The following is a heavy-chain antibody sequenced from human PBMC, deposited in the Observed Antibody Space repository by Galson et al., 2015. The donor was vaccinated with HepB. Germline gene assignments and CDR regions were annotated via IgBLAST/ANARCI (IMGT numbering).Heavy chain of an antibody. D-gene: IGHD3-10*01. Sequence: SCAASGFTFNNAWMTWVRQAPGKGLEWVGRIKNKVDGGTTDYAAPVKGRFTVSRDDSKNTLYLHMTSLKIEDTAIYYCTTAGQWFGEPIIDYWGQGTLVTVSS. V-gene: IGHV3-15*01. CDR2: IKNKVDGGTT. J-gene: IGHJ4*02. CDR3: TTAGQWFGEPIIDY. CDR1: GFTFNNAW.